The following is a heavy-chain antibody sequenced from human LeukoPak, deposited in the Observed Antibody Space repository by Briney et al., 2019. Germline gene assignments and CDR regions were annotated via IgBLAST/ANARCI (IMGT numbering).Heavy chain of an antibody. CDR3: AKDGGRVFNVDTAMVDLSFDY. CDR2: ISGDGGST. V-gene: IGHV3-43*02. J-gene: IGHJ4*02. CDR1: GFTFDDYA. D-gene: IGHD5-18*01. Sequence: PGGSLRLSCAAPGFTFDDYAMHWVRQAPGKGLEWVSLISGDGGSTYYADSVKGRFTISRDNSKNSLYLQMNSLRTEDTALYYCAKDGGRVFNVDTAMVDLSFDYWGQGTLVTVSS.